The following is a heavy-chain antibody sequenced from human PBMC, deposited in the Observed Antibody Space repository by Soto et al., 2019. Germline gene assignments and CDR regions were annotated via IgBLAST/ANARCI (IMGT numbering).Heavy chain of an antibody. J-gene: IGHJ6*02. CDR3: ARDCSSTSCPNYYGMDV. CDR1: GFTFSSYA. V-gene: IGHV3-23*01. Sequence: EEQLLESGGGLVQPGGSLRLSCAASGFTFSSYAMSWVRQAPGKGLEWVSVISGSGGSSYYADPVKGRFTISRDNSKNTLYLQMNSLRAEDTAVYYCARDCSSTSCPNYYGMDVWGQGTTVTVSS. CDR2: ISGSGGSS. D-gene: IGHD2-2*01.